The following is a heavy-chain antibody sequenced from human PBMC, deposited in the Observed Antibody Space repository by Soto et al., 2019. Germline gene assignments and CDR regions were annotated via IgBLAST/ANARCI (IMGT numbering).Heavy chain of an antibody. CDR2: ISTDGSIT. D-gene: IGHD3-16*02. V-gene: IGHV3-74*01. J-gene: IGHJ4*02. CDR1: GLIFSNYR. CDR3: ERDIDGLHY. Sequence: PGGSLRLSCAASGLIFSNYRMHRVRQAPGKGLVWVSCISTDGSITNYADSVKGRFTVSRDNAKNTLYLQMNSLRAEDTALYYCERDIDGLHYWGQGTMVTVSS.